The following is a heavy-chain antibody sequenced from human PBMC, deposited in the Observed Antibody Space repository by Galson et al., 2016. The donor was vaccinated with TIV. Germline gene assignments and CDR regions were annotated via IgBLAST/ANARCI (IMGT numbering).Heavy chain of an antibody. Sequence: SVKVSCKASGYTFSKYGISWVRRAPGQGLEWMGWISGHSGNTDYARKFQGRLVMTTDTSTGTAFMEVRSMTSDDTAVYYYARDRGRMTMILVVDYYYGMDVWGQGTTVTVSS. CDR1: GYTFSKYG. J-gene: IGHJ6*02. V-gene: IGHV1-18*04. CDR3: ARDRGRMTMILVVDYYYGMDV. CDR2: ISGHSGNT. D-gene: IGHD3-22*01.